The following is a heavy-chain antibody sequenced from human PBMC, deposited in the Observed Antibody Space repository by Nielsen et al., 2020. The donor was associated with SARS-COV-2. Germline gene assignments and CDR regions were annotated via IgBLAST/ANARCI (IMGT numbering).Heavy chain of an antibody. V-gene: IGHV4-61*02. CDR2: IYTSGST. D-gene: IGHD1-26*01. CDR1: GGSISSGSYY. J-gene: IGHJ5*02. CDR3: ARDHLIVGATTGWFDP. Sequence: SETLSLTCTVSGGSISSGSYYWSWIRQPAGKGLEWIGRIYTSGSTNYNPSLKSRVTISVDTSKNQFPLKLSSVTAADTAVYYCARDHLIVGATTGWFDPWGQGTLVTVSS.